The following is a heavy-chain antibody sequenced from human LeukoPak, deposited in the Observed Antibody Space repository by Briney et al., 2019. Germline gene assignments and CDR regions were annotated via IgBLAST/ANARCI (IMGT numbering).Heavy chain of an antibody. CDR3: ARVICRATPCSGWFDP. D-gene: IGHD3-10*02. J-gene: IGHJ5*02. CDR1: GGSISSYY. CDR2: IYYSGST. V-gene: IGHV4-59*01. Sequence: PSETLSLTCTVSGGSISSYYWSWIRQPPGKGLEWIGYIYYSGSTNYNPSLKSRVTISVDTSKNQFSLKLSSVTDADTAVYYCARVICRATPCSGWFDPWGQGTLVTVSS.